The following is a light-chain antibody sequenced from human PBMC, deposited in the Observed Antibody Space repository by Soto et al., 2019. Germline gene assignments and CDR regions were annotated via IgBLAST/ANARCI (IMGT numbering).Light chain of an antibody. Sequence: SYALTQPPSMSVAPGQTARITCGGKNIGSKTVHWYQQKAGQAPVLVVYDDSDRPSGIPERSSGSNSGNTATLTISRVEAGDEADYYCQVWDVSTVHYVFGTGTKVTVL. CDR1: NIGSKT. V-gene: IGLV3-21*02. CDR2: DDS. CDR3: QVWDVSTVHYV. J-gene: IGLJ1*01.